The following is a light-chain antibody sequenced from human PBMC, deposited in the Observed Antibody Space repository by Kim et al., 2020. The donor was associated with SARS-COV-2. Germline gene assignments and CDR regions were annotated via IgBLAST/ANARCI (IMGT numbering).Light chain of an antibody. Sequence: QRATISCTGTSSNIVAHYDVHGYRQLPGTAPKVLIYGNINRPAGAPDRFSGSKSGTSASLAITGLQADDEGDYYCQSYDISLNTYVFGTGTKAPS. V-gene: IGLV1-40*01. CDR2: GNI. J-gene: IGLJ1*01. CDR3: QSYDISLNTYV. CDR1: SSNIVAHYD.